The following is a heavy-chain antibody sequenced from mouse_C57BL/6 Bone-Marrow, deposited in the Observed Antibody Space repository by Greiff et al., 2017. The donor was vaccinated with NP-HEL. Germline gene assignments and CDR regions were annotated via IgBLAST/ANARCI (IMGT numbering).Heavy chain of an antibody. CDR1: GFTLSSYG. CDR3: ARRDYDEDYYAMDY. D-gene: IGHD2-4*01. Sequence: EVKLVESGGDLVKPGGSLKLSCAASGFTLSSYGMSWVRKPPDTRLEWVATISSGGSYTYYPDSVKCRFTISRDNAKNTLSLQMSSLKSEDTAMYYCARRDYDEDYYAMDYWGQGTSVTVSS. J-gene: IGHJ4*01. CDR2: ISSGGSYT. V-gene: IGHV5-6*02.